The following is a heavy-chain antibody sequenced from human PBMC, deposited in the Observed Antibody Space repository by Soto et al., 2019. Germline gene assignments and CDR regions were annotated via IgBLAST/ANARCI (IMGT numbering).Heavy chain of an antibody. V-gene: IGHV4-31*03. CDR1: GGSISSGDYY. Sequence: SETLSLTCTVSGGSISSGDYYWSWIRQHPGKGLEWIGYIYYSGSTYYNPSLRSRVTISVDTSKNQFSLKLSSVTAADTAVYYCAAGGGLQRYYWGQGILVTVSS. D-gene: IGHD1-1*01. J-gene: IGHJ4*02. CDR3: AAGGGLQRYY. CDR2: IYYSGST.